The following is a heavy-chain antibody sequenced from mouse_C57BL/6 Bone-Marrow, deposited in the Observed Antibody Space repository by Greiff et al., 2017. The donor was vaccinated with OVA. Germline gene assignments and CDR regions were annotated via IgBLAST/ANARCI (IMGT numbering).Heavy chain of an antibody. CDR2: ISDGGSYT. Sequence: EVQLVESGGGLVKPGGSLKLSCAASGFTFSSYAMSWVRQTPEKRLEWVATISDGGSYTYYPDNVKGRFTISRDNAKNNLYLQMSHLKSEDTAMYYCARDGGYGYDVRFAYWGQGTLVTVSA. CDR1: GFTFSSYA. J-gene: IGHJ3*01. V-gene: IGHV5-4*01. D-gene: IGHD2-2*01. CDR3: ARDGGYGYDVRFAY.